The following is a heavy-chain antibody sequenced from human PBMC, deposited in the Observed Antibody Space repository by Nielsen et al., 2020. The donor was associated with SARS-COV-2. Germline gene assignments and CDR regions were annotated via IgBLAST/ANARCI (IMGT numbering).Heavy chain of an antibody. CDR2: INPNSGGT. V-gene: IGHV1-2*02. J-gene: IGHJ6*02. CDR1: GYTFTGYY. D-gene: IGHD6-13*01. Sequence: ASVKVSCKASGYTFTGYYMHWVRQAPGQGLEWMGWINPNSGGTNYAQKFQGRVTMTRDTSISTAYMELSRLRSDDTAVYYCARDDRVVAAAGPPYHYYYGMDVWGQGTTVTVSS. CDR3: ARDDRVVAAAGPPYHYYYGMDV.